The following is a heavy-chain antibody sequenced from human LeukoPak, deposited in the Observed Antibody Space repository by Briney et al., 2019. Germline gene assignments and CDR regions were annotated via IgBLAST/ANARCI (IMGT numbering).Heavy chain of an antibody. D-gene: IGHD6-13*01. CDR3: ARGIKIAAAGLYYYYYYYMDV. CDR1: GFTFDDYG. J-gene: IGHJ6*03. Sequence: GGSLRLXCAASGFTFDDYGMSWVRLAPGKGLESVSGINWNGGSTGYADSVKGRFTISRDNAKNSLYLQMNSLRAEDTALYYCARGIKIAAAGLYYYYYYYMDVWGKGTTVTVSS. CDR2: INWNGGST. V-gene: IGHV3-20*04.